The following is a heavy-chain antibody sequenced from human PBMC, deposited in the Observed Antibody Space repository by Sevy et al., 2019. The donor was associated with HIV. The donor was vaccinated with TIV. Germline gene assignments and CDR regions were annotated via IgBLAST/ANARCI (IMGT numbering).Heavy chain of an antibody. Sequence: GGFLRLSCSASRFSFRNYAMHWVRQTPGKGLEWVATFSYDEITKSYADSVKGRFTISRDNSMNTLYLEMNSLGPDDTALYFCLRYCSSSNCRFAYWGQGTLVTVSS. CDR1: RFSFRNYA. J-gene: IGHJ4*02. V-gene: IGHV3-30*04. D-gene: IGHD2-2*01. CDR2: FSYDEITK. CDR3: LRYCSSSNCRFAY.